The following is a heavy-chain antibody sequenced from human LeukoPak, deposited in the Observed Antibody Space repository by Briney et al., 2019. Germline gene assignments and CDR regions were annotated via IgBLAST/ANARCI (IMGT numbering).Heavy chain of an antibody. J-gene: IGHJ4*02. CDR1: GGSISSNSYY. D-gene: IGHD6-13*01. CDR3: ARGGESSSPDY. Sequence: SETLSLTCTVSGGSISSNSYYWGWIRQPPGKGLEWIGSIYHSGSTYYNPSLKSRVTISVDTSKNQFSLKLSSVTAADTAVYYCARGGESSSPDYWGQGTPVTVSS. V-gene: IGHV4-39*07. CDR2: IYHSGST.